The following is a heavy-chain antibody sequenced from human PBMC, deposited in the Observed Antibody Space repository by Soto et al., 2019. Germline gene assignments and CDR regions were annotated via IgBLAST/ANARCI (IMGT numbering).Heavy chain of an antibody. CDR1: CGSFSGYY. CDR3: ERLYQEGSYHHGIDA. V-gene: IGHV4-34*01. D-gene: IGHD2-15*01. CDR2: INHSGST. J-gene: IGHJ6*02. Sequence: SEPLSLTCAVYCGSFSGYYWSWIRQPPGKGLEWIGEINHSGSTNYNPSLKSRVTISVDTSKNQFSLKLSSVTAADTAVYYCERLYQEGSYHHGIDACDQAITLT.